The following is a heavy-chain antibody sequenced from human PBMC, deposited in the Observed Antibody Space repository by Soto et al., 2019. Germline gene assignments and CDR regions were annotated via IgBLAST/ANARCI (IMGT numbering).Heavy chain of an antibody. D-gene: IGHD2-15*01. V-gene: IGHV1-18*01. CDR2: ISAYNGNT. CDR1: GYTFTSYG. CDR3: ARVDWDCSGGSCYSSIDY. Sequence: QVQLVQSGAEVKKPGASVKVSCKASGYTFTSYGISWVRQAPGQGLEGMGWISAYNGNTNYAQKLQGRVTMTTDTSTRTAYLELRSLRSDATAVYYCARVDWDCSGGSCYSSIDYWGQGTLVTVSS. J-gene: IGHJ4*02.